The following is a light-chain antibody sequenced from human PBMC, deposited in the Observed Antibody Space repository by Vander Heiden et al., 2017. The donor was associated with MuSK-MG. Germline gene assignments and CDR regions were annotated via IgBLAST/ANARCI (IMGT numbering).Light chain of an antibody. CDR2: AAS. CDR3: QQLMSYPLT. CDR1: QAISNY. V-gene: IGKV1-9*01. Sequence: DIQLTQSPSFLSASVGDRVTITCWASQAISNYLGWYQQKPGKTPKLLIYAASTLQSGVPSRFSGSGSGTEFILTISSLQPEDFATYYCQQLMSYPLTFGGGTEVEIK. J-gene: IGKJ4*01.